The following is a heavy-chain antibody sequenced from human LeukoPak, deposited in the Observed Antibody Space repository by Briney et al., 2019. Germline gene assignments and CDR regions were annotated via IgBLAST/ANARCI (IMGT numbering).Heavy chain of an antibody. CDR1: GGTFSSYA. D-gene: IGHD1-26*01. Sequence: SVKVSCKASGGTFSSYAISWVRQAPGQGLEWMGRIIPILGIANYAQKFQGRVTITADKSTSTAYMELSSLRSEDTAVHYCARDLVGATNPYYYYGMDVWGQGTTVTVSS. CDR2: IIPILGIA. J-gene: IGHJ6*02. CDR3: ARDLVGATNPYYYYGMDV. V-gene: IGHV1-69*04.